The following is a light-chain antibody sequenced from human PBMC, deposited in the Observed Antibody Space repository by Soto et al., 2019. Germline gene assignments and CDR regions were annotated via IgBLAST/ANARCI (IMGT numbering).Light chain of an antibody. Sequence: DINMTQSPSSLSASVGDRVTLTCRASQTISTFLNWYQHKPGKAPKLLIYDATNLYSGVPSRFSGSGSGTDFTLTISSLQPEDFATYSCQQSFSTPWTFGQGTKVDIK. CDR3: QQSFSTPWT. CDR2: DAT. CDR1: QTISTF. J-gene: IGKJ1*01. V-gene: IGKV1-39*01.